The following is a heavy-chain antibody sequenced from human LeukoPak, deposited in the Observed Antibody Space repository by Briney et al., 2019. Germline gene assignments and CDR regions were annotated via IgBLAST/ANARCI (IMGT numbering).Heavy chain of an antibody. J-gene: IGHJ4*02. V-gene: IGHV3-74*01. D-gene: IGHD2-2*01. CDR2: IMSDSSST. Sequence: GGPLRLSCTASVFTFNSSWMHWVRQAPGEGLMWVCRIMSDSSSTSYADSVKGRFTISRDNAKNTLYLQMNSLRAEDTAVYYCARDSSFASFDYWGQGTLVTVSS. CDR3: ARDSSFASFDY. CDR1: VFTFNSSW.